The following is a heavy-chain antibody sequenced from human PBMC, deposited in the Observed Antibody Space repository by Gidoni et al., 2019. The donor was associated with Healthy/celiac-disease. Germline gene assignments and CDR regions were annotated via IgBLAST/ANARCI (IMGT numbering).Heavy chain of an antibody. D-gene: IGHD2-15*01. V-gene: IGHV3-23*01. CDR1: GFTFSSHA. CDR2: ISGSSGST. Sequence: EVQLLESGGGLVQPGGSLRLSCAASGFTFSSHAMSWVRQAPGKGLEWVSAISGSSGSTYYADSVKGRFTISRDNSKNTLYLQMNSLRAEDTAVYYCAKGLDCSGGSCRYYYYGMDVWGQGTTVTVSS. CDR3: AKGLDCSGGSCRYYYYGMDV. J-gene: IGHJ6*02.